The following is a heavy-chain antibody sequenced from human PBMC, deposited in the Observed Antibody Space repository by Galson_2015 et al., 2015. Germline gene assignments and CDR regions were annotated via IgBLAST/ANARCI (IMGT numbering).Heavy chain of an antibody. Sequence: SEPLSLTCTVSGGSISSYYWSWIRRPPGKGLEWIGYIYYSGSTNYNPSLKSRVTISVDTSKNQFSLKLSSVTAADTAVYYCARDYEGWFDPWGQGTLVTVSS. CDR3: ARDYEGWFDP. J-gene: IGHJ5*02. CDR1: GGSISSYY. CDR2: IYYSGST. V-gene: IGHV4-59*01. D-gene: IGHD3-3*01.